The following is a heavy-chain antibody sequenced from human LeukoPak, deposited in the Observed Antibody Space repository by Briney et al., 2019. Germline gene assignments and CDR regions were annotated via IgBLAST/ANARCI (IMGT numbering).Heavy chain of an antibody. Sequence: GGSLRLSCAASGFTVSSNYMSWVRQAPGKGLEWVAVISYDGSNKYYADSVKGRFTISRDNSKNTLYLQMNSLRAEDTAVYYCARDRYPDGDYYGMDVWGQGTTVTVSS. J-gene: IGHJ6*02. V-gene: IGHV3-30-3*01. D-gene: IGHD1-14*01. CDR2: ISYDGSNK. CDR3: ARDRYPDGDYYGMDV. CDR1: GFTVSSNY.